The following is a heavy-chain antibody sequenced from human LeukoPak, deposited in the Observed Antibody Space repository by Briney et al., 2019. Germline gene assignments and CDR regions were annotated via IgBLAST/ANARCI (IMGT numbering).Heavy chain of an antibody. J-gene: IGHJ4*02. Sequence: GRSLRLSCTASGFTLSSHAMHWVRQAPGKGLEWVAVISYDGSNKYYADSVKGRFTISRDNSKNTLYLQMNSLRAEDTAVYYCARDAGPWGGNYYGSGSYSDYWGQGTLVTVSS. D-gene: IGHD3-10*01. CDR3: ARDAGPWGGNYYGSGSYSDY. V-gene: IGHV3-30-3*01. CDR1: GFTLSSHA. CDR2: ISYDGSNK.